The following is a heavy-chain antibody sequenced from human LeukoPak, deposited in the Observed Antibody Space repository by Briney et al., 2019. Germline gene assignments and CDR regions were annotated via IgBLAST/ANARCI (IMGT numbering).Heavy chain of an antibody. Sequence: PGGSLRLSCAASGFTFSSHALSWVRQAPGKRLEWVSSLSGSGYNTYYADSVKGRFTISRDNSKNTVYLQMNSLRAEDTAVYYCAKDPSGTRYFDYWGQGTLVTVSS. V-gene: IGHV3-23*01. D-gene: IGHD2-2*01. CDR1: GFTFSSHA. J-gene: IGHJ4*02. CDR3: AKDPSGTRYFDY. CDR2: LSGSGYNT.